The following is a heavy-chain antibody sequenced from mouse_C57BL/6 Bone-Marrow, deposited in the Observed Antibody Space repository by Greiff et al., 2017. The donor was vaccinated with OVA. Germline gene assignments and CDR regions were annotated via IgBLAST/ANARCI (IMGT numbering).Heavy chain of an antibody. CDR3: ARVSKNYGSSRYFDV. V-gene: IGHV1-52*01. Sequence: VQLQQPGAELVRPGSSVKLSCKASGYTFTSYWMHWVKQRPIQGLEWIGNIDPSDSETHYNQKFKDKATLTVDKSSSTAYMQLSSLTSEDSAVYYCARVSKNYGSSRYFDVWGTGTTVTVSS. D-gene: IGHD1-1*01. J-gene: IGHJ1*03. CDR1: GYTFTSYW. CDR2: IDPSDSET.